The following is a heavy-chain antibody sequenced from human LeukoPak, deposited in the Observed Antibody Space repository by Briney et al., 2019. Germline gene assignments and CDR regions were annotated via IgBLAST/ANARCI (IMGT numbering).Heavy chain of an antibody. D-gene: IGHD5-18*01. Sequence: GESLKISCKGSGYSFTSYWIGWVRQMPWKGLEWMGIIYPGDSDTRYSPSFQGQVFISADKSINTAYVQWSSLKASDTAMYYCARTRPSYSYGYPYYFDYWGQGTLVTVSS. CDR1: GYSFTSYW. CDR3: ARTRPSYSYGYPYYFDY. J-gene: IGHJ4*02. CDR2: IYPGDSDT. V-gene: IGHV5-51*06.